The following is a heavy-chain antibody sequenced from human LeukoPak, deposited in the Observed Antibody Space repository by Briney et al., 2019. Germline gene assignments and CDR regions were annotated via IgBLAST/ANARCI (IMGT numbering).Heavy chain of an antibody. V-gene: IGHV4-59*01. J-gene: IGHJ4*02. CDR3: ARENFGIAATIDY. D-gene: IGHD6-25*01. CDR1: GGSISSYY. CDR2: IYYSGST. Sequence: PSETLSLTCTVSGGSISSYYWSWIRQPPGKGLEWIGYIYYSGSTNYNPSLKSRVTISVDTSKNQFSLKLSSVTAADTAVYYCARENFGIAATIDYWGQGTLVTVSS.